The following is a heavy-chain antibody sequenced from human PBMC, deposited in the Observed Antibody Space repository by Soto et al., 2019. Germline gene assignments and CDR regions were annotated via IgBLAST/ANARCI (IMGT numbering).Heavy chain of an antibody. D-gene: IGHD3-22*01. CDR2: ISGSSFYI. V-gene: IGHV3-21*01. Sequence: GGSLRLSCAASGFTFSDYTMTWVRQAPGKGLEWVSSISGSSFYIYYADSVKGRFTISRDNAKNSLYLQMNSLGAEDTALYYCARVYNYYHTNGYQEFDYWRHGTLITVSS. J-gene: IGHJ4*01. CDR1: GFTFSDYT. CDR3: ARVYNYYHTNGYQEFDY.